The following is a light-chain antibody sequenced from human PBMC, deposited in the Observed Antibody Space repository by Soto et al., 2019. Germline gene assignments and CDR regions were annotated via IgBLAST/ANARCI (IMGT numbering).Light chain of an antibody. CDR2: AAS. CDR3: QQSYSTPLT. J-gene: IGKJ4*01. V-gene: IGKV1-39*01. CDR1: QRISSY. Sequence: DIQMTQSPSSLSASVGDRVTITCRVSQRISSYLHWYQQKPGKAPNLLIYAASSLQSGVPSRFSGSGSGTDFTLTISTLQPEDFATYYCQQSYSTPLTFGGGTKVDIK.